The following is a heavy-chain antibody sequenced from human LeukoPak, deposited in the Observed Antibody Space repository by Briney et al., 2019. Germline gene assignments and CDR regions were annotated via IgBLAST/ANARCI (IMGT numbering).Heavy chain of an antibody. J-gene: IGHJ3*02. V-gene: IGHV4-59*12. D-gene: IGHD2-8*01. CDR3: ESLYNNGYAAFDI. CDR1: GGSISSYY. CDR2: MYYSGST. Sequence: PSETLSLTCTVSGGSISSYYWSWIRQPPGKGLELIGHMYYSGSTYYSPSLKGRVTISLDTSKTHFSLKLSSVTAADTAVYYCESLYNNGYAAFDIWGQGTMVTVSS.